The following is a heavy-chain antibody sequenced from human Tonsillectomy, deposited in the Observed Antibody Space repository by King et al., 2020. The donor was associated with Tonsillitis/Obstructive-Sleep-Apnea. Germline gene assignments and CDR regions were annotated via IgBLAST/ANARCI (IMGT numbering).Heavy chain of an antibody. V-gene: IGHV2-5*02. Sequence: ITLKESGPTLVKPTQTLTLTCTFSGFSLSTSGVGVGWIRQPPGKALDWLAFIYWDDDKRYSPSLKSRLTISKDTSKNQVVLTMTNMDLVDTATYYCAHSVRSCDYYHDLDVWGKGTTVTVSS. CDR1: GFSLSTSGVG. CDR2: IYWDDDK. CDR3: AHSVRSCDYYHDLDV. J-gene: IGHJ6*03. D-gene: IGHD6-6*01.